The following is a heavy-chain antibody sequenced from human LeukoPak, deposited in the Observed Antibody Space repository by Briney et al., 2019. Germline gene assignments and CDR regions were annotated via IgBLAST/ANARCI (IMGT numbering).Heavy chain of an antibody. D-gene: IGHD3-22*01. Sequence: SETLSLTCTVSGGSISRYYWSWIQQPPGKGLEWIGYIYTSGSTNYNPSLKSRVTISVDTSKNQFSLKLSSVTAADTAVYYCARHRNYDSSGYYFWFDPWGQGTLVTVSS. V-gene: IGHV4-4*09. CDR1: GGSISRYY. CDR2: IYTSGST. J-gene: IGHJ5*02. CDR3: ARHRNYDSSGYYFWFDP.